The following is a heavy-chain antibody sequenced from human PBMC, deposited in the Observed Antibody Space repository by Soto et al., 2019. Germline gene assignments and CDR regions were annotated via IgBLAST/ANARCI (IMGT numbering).Heavy chain of an antibody. Sequence: PGGSLRLSCAASGFTFSSYAMNWVRQAPGKGLEWVAVISYDGSNKYYADSVKGRFTISRDNSKNTLYLQMDSLRAEDTAVYYCARDRGKLGYYYGMDVWGQGTTVTVSS. CDR2: ISYDGSNK. J-gene: IGHJ6*02. CDR3: ARDRGKLGYYYGMDV. V-gene: IGHV3-30-3*01. D-gene: IGHD3-10*01. CDR1: GFTFSSYA.